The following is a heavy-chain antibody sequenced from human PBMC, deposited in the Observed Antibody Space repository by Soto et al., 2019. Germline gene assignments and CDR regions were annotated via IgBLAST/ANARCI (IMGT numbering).Heavy chain of an antibody. CDR2: ISAYNGNT. CDR3: ARGHYYDSSGDYMGV. CDR1: GYTFTSYG. J-gene: IGHJ6*02. V-gene: IGHV1-18*01. D-gene: IGHD3-22*01. Sequence: ASVKVSCKASGYTFTSYGISWVRQAPGQGLEWMGWISAYNGNTNYAQKLQGRVTMTTDTSTSTAYMELRSLRSDDTAVYYCARGHYYDSSGDYMGVWGQGTTVTVSS.